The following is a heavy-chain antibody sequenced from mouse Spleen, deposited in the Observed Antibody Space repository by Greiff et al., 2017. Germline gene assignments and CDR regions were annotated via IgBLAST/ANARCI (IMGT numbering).Heavy chain of an antibody. CDR1: GYTFTSYW. CDR3: ARGGYYYGSLNYYAMDY. CDR2: INPSNGGT. D-gene: IGHD1-1*01. J-gene: IGHJ4*01. Sequence: VQLQQSGTELVKPGASVKLSCKASGYTFTSYWMHWVKQRPGQGLEWIGNINPSNGGTNYNEKFKSKATLTVDKSSSTAYMQLSSLTSEDSAVYYCARGGYYYGSLNYYAMDYWGQGTSVTVSS. V-gene: IGHV1-53*01.